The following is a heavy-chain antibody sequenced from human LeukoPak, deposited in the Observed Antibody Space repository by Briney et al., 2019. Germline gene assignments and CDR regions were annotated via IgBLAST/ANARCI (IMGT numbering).Heavy chain of an antibody. CDR1: GFTFSNYA. D-gene: IGHD3-3*01. V-gene: IGHV3-23*01. CDR3: AKPTIFGSTFGFDY. CDR2: ISGSGGDT. Sequence: GGSLRLSCAASGFTFSNYAMTWVRQSPGKGLEWVSTISGSGGDTYYADSVKGRFTMSRDNSKNTLDLQMSSLRAEDTAVYYCAKPTIFGSTFGFDYWGQGSLVTVSS. J-gene: IGHJ4*02.